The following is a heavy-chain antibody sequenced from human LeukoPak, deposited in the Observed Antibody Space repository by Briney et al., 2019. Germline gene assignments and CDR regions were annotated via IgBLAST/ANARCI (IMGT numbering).Heavy chain of an antibody. CDR3: ARDLLGYNNYYMDV. J-gene: IGHJ6*03. CDR2: INAGSTTI. CDR1: EFTFSHYN. D-gene: IGHD3-10*01. Sequence: GGSLRLSCVASEFTFSHYNMNWVRQAPGKPLEWVAYINAGSTTIYYADSVKGRITISRDNAKNSLYLQMNSLRAEDTAVYYCARDLLGYNNYYMDVWGKGTTVTVSS. V-gene: IGHV3-48*04.